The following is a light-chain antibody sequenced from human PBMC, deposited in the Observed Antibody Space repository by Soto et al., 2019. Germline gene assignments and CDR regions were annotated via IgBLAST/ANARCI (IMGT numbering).Light chain of an antibody. Sequence: EIVLTHSPATLSLSPGVRATLSCRASQSVSSYLAWYQQKPGQAPRLLIYDASNRATGIPARFSGSGSGTDFTLTISSLEPEDFAVYYCQQRSNWPPFGQGTKLDIK. CDR1: QSVSSY. CDR3: QQRSNWPP. J-gene: IGKJ2*01. V-gene: IGKV3-11*01. CDR2: DAS.